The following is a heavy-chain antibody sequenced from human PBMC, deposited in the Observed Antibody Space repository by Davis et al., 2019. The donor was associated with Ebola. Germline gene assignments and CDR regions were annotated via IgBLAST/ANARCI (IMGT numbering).Heavy chain of an antibody. J-gene: IGHJ4*02. V-gene: IGHV1-3*01. D-gene: IGHD4-17*01. Sequence: AASVTVSCQASGYTFTSYAMHWLRKAPGQKLEWMGWINAGNGKTKYSQKFQGRVTVTRDTSANTAYMELSSLRSEDTAVYYCASDYGDYGEGHFDYWGQGTLVTVSS. CDR3: ASDYGDYGEGHFDY. CDR2: INAGNGKT. CDR1: GYTFTSYA.